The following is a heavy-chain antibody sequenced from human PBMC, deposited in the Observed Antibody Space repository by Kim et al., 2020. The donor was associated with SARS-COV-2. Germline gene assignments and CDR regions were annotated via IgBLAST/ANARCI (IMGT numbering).Heavy chain of an antibody. J-gene: IGHJ6*02. V-gene: IGHV3-23*01. CDR1: GFTFESYA. D-gene: IGHD3-22*01. Sequence: GGSLRLSCAASGFTFESYAMNWVRQAPGKGLEWVSAISGRGGSTYYADSVKGRFTISRDNSKNTLYLQMNSLRAEDSAVYYCAKGAREGVVGTYYYYGMDVWGQGTTVAVSS. CDR3: AKGAREGVVGTYYYYGMDV. CDR2: ISGRGGST.